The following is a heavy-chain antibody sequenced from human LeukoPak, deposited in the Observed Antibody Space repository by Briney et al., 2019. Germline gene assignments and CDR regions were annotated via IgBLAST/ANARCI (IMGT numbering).Heavy chain of an antibody. CDR2: FHTAGDT. CDR1: GFTFSNYD. CDR3: ARGSCSSSSCYDRLNGLDV. V-gene: IGHV3-13*01. J-gene: IGHJ6*04. Sequence: QAGGSLRLSCAASGFTFSNYDMHWVRQATGKDLEWVSAFHTAGDTHYSGSVKGRFATSRENAKNSFYLQMNNLRAEDTAVYYCARGSCSSSSCYDRLNGLDVWGKGTTVTVSS. D-gene: IGHD2-2*01.